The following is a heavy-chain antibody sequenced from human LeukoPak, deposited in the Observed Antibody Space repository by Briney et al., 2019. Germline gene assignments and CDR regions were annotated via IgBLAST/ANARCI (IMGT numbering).Heavy chain of an antibody. CDR3: ARDVWVFDSYDFWSGYPKYNWFDP. V-gene: IGHV4-4*07. CDR2: IYTSGST. Sequence: PSETLSLTCTVSGGSISSYYWSWIRQPAGKGLEWIGRIYTSGSTNYNPSLKSRVTTSVDTSKNQFSLKLSSVTAADTAVYYCARDVWVFDSYDFWSGYPKYNWFDPWGQGTLVTVSS. CDR1: GGSISSYY. D-gene: IGHD3-3*01. J-gene: IGHJ5*02.